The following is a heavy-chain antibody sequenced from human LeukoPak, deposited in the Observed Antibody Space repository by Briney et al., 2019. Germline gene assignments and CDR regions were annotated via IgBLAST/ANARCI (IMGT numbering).Heavy chain of an antibody. J-gene: IGHJ2*01. CDR1: GFTFNNYA. D-gene: IGHD2-15*01. V-gene: IGHV3-23*01. Sequence: GGSLRLSCAASGFTFNNYAMGWVRQAPGKGLDWVSTISGSGGSTSYADSVRGRFTISRDNSKNTLYLQMNSLRAEDTAVYYCAKDLNYCSGGSCYWYFDLWGRGTLVTVSS. CDR2: ISGSGGST. CDR3: AKDLNYCSGGSCYWYFDL.